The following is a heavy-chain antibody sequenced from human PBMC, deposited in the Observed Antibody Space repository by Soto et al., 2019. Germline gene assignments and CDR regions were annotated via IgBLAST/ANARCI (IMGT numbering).Heavy chain of an antibody. CDR3: ARDLGLSVSSFDY. J-gene: IGHJ4*02. CDR1: GGSISSGGYY. D-gene: IGHD3-16*02. CDR2: IYYSGST. V-gene: IGHV4-31*03. Sequence: SETLSLTCTVSGGSISSGGYYWTWIRQHPGKGLEWIGYIYYSGSTYYNPSLKSRVTMSVDTSKNQFSLKLSSVTAADAAVYYCARDLGLSVSSFDYWGQGTLVTVS.